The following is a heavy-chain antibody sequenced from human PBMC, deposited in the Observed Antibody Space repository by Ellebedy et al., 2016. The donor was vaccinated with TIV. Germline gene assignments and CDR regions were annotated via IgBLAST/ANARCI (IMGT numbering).Heavy chain of an antibody. D-gene: IGHD2-21*02. CDR1: GFTFSSYA. CDR3: AKPLSVVTAISGY. V-gene: IGHV3-23*01. Sequence: GESLKISCAASGFTFSSYAMSWVRQAPGKGLEWVSAISGSGGSTYYADSVKGRFTISRDNSKNTLYLQMNSLRAEDTAVYYCAKPLSVVTAISGYWGQGTLVTVSS. CDR2: ISGSGGST. J-gene: IGHJ4*02.